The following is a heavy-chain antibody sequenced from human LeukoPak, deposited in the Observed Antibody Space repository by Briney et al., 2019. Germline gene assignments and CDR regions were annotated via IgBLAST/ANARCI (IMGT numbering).Heavy chain of an antibody. CDR3: TRGYCYGASCYRFDY. D-gene: IGHD2-2*01. CDR2: ISGSDGST. J-gene: IGHJ4*02. Sequence: GGSLRLSCAASGFSFSTYAISWVRQAPGKGLEWVSAISGSDGSTYYEDSVKGRFTISRDISKNTLYLQMNSLRAEDTALYYCTRGYCYGASCYRFDYWGRGALVTVSS. V-gene: IGHV3-23*01. CDR1: GFSFSTYA.